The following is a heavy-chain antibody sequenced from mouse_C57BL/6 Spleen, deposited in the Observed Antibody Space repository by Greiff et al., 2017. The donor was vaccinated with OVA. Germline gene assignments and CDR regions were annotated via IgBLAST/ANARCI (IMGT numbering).Heavy chain of an antibody. CDR2: IHPNSGST. Sequence: QVQLQQPGAELVKPGASVKLSCKASGYTFTSYWMHWVKQRPGQGLEWIGMIHPNSGSTNYNEKFKSKATLTVDKSSSTAYMQLSSLTSEDSAVYYCAREGSNDVVGYWGQGTTLTVSS. CDR3: AREGSNDVVGY. V-gene: IGHV1-64*01. D-gene: IGHD2-12*01. CDR1: GYTFTSYW. J-gene: IGHJ2*01.